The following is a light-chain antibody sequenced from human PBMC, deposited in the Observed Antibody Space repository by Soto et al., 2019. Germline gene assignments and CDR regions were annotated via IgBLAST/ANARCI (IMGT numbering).Light chain of an antibody. V-gene: IGKV3-20*01. CDR2: DSS. CDR1: QSLSSNF. CDR3: KPSDISQWT. J-gene: IGKJ1*01. Sequence: EIVLTQSPATLSLSPGERATLSCRASQSLSSNFLAWYQQKPGQHPRLLIYDSSTRATGLKDRFSGSGSGTDFTLTIIRMEPEDFAVYYCKPSDISQWTLGTGKQVDI.